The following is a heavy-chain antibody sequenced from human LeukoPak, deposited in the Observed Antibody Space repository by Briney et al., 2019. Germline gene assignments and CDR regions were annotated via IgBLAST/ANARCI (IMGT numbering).Heavy chain of an antibody. CDR3: ARDENWGPDY. D-gene: IGHD7-27*01. J-gene: IGHJ4*02. V-gene: IGHV1-2*02. Sequence: ASVKVSCKASGYTFTGHYMHWVRQAPGPGLEWMGWIHAGTGDTNYAQKFQGRFTMTRDTSISTLYMELNRLTSDDTAVYFCARDENWGPDYWGQGILVTVSS. CDR1: GYTFTGHY. CDR2: IHAGTGDT.